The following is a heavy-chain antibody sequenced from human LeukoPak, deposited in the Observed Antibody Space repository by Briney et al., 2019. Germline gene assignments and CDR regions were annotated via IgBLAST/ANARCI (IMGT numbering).Heavy chain of an antibody. CDR3: AREAFRGIRTFGY. CDR1: GCTFSSYW. CDR2: INSDGSST. Sequence: GGSLRLSCAASGCTFSSYWMHWVRQAPGKGLVWVSRINSDGSSTSYADSVKGRFTISRDNAKNTLYLQMNSLRAEDTAVYYCAREAFRGIRTFGYWGQGTLVTVSS. D-gene: IGHD3-10*01. V-gene: IGHV3-74*01. J-gene: IGHJ4*02.